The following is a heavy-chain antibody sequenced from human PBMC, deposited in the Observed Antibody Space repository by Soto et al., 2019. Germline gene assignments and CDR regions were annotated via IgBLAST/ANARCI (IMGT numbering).Heavy chain of an antibody. D-gene: IGHD5-12*01. CDR2: IYYSGST. J-gene: IGHJ4*02. Sequence: PSETLSLTCTVSGGSISSGDYYWSWIRQPPGKGLEWIGYIYYSGSTYYNPSLKSRVTISVDTSKNQFSLKLSSVTAADTAVYYCARYSGYSGYFRGYYFDYWGQGTLVTVSS. CDR3: ARYSGYSGYFRGYYFDY. V-gene: IGHV4-30-4*01. CDR1: GGSISSGDYY.